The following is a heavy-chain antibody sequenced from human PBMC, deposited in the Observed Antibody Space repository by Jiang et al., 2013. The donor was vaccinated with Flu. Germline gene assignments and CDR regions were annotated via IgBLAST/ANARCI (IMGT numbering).Heavy chain of an antibody. V-gene: IGHV1-69*01. CDR3: ARRPSAPWGYYYNYMDV. CDR2: IIPVFGTT. J-gene: IGHJ6*03. D-gene: IGHD2-2*01. CDR1: GGTFTNYG. Sequence: SGAEVKKPGSSVKVSCKASGGTFTNYGVSWVRQVPGQGLEWMGGIIPVFGTTDYAHKFQGRVTITADESTSTAYMELSSLRSEDTAVYYCARRPSAPWGYYYNYMDVWGKGTTVTVSS.